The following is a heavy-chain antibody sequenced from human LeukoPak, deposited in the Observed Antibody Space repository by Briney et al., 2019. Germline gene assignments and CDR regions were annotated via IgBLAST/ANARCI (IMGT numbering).Heavy chain of an antibody. CDR2: IYHSGST. CDR1: GVSISSSDW. D-gene: IGHD6-13*01. Sequence: PSGTLSLTCAVSGVSISSSDWWSWVRQPPGRGLEWIGEIYHSGSTNYNPSLKSRVTISVDKSKNQFSLNLSSVTAADTAVYYCARVGGWSSQGYYFDYWGQGTRVTVSS. CDR3: ARVGGWSSQGYYFDY. V-gene: IGHV4-4*02. J-gene: IGHJ4*02.